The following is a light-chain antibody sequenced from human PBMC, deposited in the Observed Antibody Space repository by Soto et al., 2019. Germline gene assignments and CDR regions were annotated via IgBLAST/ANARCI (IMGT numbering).Light chain of an antibody. CDR1: QTISRY. Sequence: IQMTESPSSLSASIGDRVTITCRSSQTISRYLNWYQQKPGRAPNLLSYAASSLHSGVPSRFSVSGSGTAFTLTITRLQPEDFATYYCQKSFSIPWTFGQGTKVDI. J-gene: IGKJ1*01. CDR3: QKSFSIPWT. CDR2: AAS. V-gene: IGKV1-39*01.